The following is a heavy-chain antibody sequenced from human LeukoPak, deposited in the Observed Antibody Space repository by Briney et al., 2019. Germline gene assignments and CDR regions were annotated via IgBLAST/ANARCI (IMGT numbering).Heavy chain of an antibody. CDR2: IKQDGSEK. D-gene: IGHD6-19*01. J-gene: IGHJ4*02. Sequence: GGSLRLSCAASGFTFSSYWMSWVRQAPGKGLEWVANIKQDGSEKYYVDSVKGRFTISRDSAKNSLYLQMNSLRAEDTALYYCAKDISLAVAGVGFDYWGQGTLVTISS. V-gene: IGHV3-7*03. CDR3: AKDISLAVAGVGFDY. CDR1: GFTFSSYW.